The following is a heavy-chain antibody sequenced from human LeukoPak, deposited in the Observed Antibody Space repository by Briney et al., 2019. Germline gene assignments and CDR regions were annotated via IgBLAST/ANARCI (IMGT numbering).Heavy chain of an antibody. CDR2: ISSSGSTI. CDR1: GFTFSSYE. V-gene: IGHV3-48*03. CDR3: ARQAYYDSSGYYWGPFDY. Sequence: QPGGSLRLSCAASGFTFSSYEMNWVRQAPGKGLEWVSYISSSGSTIYHADSVKGRFTISRDNAKNSLYLQMNSLRAEDTAVYYCARQAYYDSSGYYWGPFDYWGQGTLVTVSS. D-gene: IGHD3-22*01. J-gene: IGHJ4*02.